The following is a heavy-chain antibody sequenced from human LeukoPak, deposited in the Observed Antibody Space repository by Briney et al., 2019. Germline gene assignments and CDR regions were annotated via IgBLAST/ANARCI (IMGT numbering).Heavy chain of an antibody. J-gene: IGHJ5*02. CDR1: GGSISSYY. CDR2: IYYSGST. CDR3: ARVRDSINYEDGDWFDP. V-gene: IGHV4-59*01. D-gene: IGHD4-11*01. Sequence: SETLSLTCTVSGGSISSYYWSWIRQPPGKGLEWIGYIYYSGSTNYNPSLKSRVTISVDSSKNQFSLKLSSVTAADTAVYYCARVRDSINYEDGDWFDPWGQGTLVTVSS.